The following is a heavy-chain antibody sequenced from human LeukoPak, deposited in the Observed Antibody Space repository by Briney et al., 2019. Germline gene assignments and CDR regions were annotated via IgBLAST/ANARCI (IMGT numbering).Heavy chain of an antibody. CDR1: GGSINGYH. J-gene: IGHJ6*02. V-gene: IGHV4-59*01. CDR2: IHSRGST. D-gene: IGHD1-14*01. CDR3: ARNPTTVTKRKGL. Sequence: PSETLSLTCTVSGGSINGYHWSWIRQPPGKGLEWIGNIHSRGSTNYNPSLRSRVTISVDTSKNQFSVSLNSVTAADTAVYFCARNPTTVTKRKGLRGQGTTVTVSS.